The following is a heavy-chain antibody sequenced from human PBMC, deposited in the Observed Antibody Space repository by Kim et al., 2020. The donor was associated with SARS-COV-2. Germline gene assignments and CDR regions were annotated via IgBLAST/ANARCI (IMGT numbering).Heavy chain of an antibody. CDR3: ARELRFLEWLSSVAWFDP. V-gene: IGHV3-48*03. D-gene: IGHD3-3*01. CDR1: GFTFSSYE. Sequence: GGSLRLSCAASGFTFSSYEMNWVRQAPGKGLEWVSYISSSGSTIYYADSVKGRFTISRDNAKNSLYLQMNSLRAEDTAVYYCARELRFLEWLSSVAWFDPWGQGTLVTVSS. CDR2: ISSSGSTI. J-gene: IGHJ5*02.